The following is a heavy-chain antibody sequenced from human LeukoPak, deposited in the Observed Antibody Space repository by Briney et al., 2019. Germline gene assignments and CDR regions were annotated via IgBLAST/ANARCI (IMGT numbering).Heavy chain of an antibody. CDR3: AKDREGTTFDY. V-gene: IGHV3-30*18. CDR1: GFTFSNYD. J-gene: IGHJ4*02. Sequence: GGSLRLSCAASGFTFSNYDMHWVRQAPGKGLEWVAVISYDGSNKYYADSVKGRFTISRDNSKNTVYLQINSLRTEDTAVYYCAKDREGTTFDYWGQGTLVTVSS. CDR2: ISYDGSNK. D-gene: IGHD1-7*01.